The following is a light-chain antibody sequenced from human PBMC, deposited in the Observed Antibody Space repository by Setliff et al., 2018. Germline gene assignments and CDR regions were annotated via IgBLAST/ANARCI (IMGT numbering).Light chain of an antibody. Sequence: QSVLTQPPSASGSPGQSVTISCTGTSSDVGGYNYDSWYQQHPGKAPKLMIYEVSKRPSGVPDRFSGSKSGNTASLTVSGLQAEDEADYYCSSYAGSNNPYVFGTGTKVTVL. CDR3: SSYAGSNNPYV. CDR2: EVS. V-gene: IGLV2-8*01. J-gene: IGLJ1*01. CDR1: SSDVGGYNY.